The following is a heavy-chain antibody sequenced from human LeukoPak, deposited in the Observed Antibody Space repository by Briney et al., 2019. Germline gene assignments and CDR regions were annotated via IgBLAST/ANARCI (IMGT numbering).Heavy chain of an antibody. V-gene: IGHV3-64*01. CDR3: ARGQTTPPDYFDY. CDR2: ISSDGRTT. CDR1: GFTFTSYA. D-gene: IGHD1/OR15-1a*01. Sequence: GGSLRLSCAASGFTFTSYAIHWVRQAPGKGLEYVSAISSDGRTTFYANSVKGRFIISRDNSKNTVYLQMDSLGVEDMAVYHCARGQTTPPDYFDYWGQGTLVTVSS. J-gene: IGHJ4*02.